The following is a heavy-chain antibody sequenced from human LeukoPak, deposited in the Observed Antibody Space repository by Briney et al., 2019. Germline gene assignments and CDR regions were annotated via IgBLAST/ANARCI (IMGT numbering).Heavy chain of an antibody. J-gene: IGHJ4*02. CDR1: GGSISSSSYY. V-gene: IGHV4-39*07. D-gene: IGHD3-22*01. Sequence: PSETLSLTCTVSGGSISSSSYYWGWIRQPPGKGLEWIGSIYYSGSTYYNPSLKSRVTISVDTSKNQFSLKLSSVTAADTAVYYCARDQRYYDSSGYQDYWGQGTLVTVSS. CDR3: ARDQRYYDSSGYQDY. CDR2: IYYSGST.